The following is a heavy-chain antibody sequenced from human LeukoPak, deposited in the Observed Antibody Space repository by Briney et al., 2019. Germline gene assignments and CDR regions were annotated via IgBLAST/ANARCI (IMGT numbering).Heavy chain of an antibody. CDR3: ARGRYYGSGTKRTAFDI. V-gene: IGHV4-34*01. CDR2: INHSGST. D-gene: IGHD3-10*01. J-gene: IGHJ3*02. Sequence: KPSETLSLTCAVYGGSFSGYYWSWIRQPPGKGLEWIGEINHSGSTNYNPSLKSRVTISADTSKNQFSLKLNSVTAADTAVYYCARGRYYGSGTKRTAFDIWGQGTMVTVSS. CDR1: GGSFSGYY.